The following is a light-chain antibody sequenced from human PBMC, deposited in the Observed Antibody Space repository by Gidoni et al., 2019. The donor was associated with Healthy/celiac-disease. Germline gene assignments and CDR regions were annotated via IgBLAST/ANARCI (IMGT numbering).Light chain of an antibody. CDR3: GTWDSSLSAL. CDR1: SSNIGNNY. Sequence: QSVLTQPPSVSAAPGQKVTIPCSGSSSNIGNNYVSWYQQLPGTAPKLLIYDNNKRPSGIPDRFSDSTSGTSATLGITGLQTGDEADYYCGTWDSSLSALFGGGTKLTVL. J-gene: IGLJ2*01. CDR2: DNN. V-gene: IGLV1-51*01.